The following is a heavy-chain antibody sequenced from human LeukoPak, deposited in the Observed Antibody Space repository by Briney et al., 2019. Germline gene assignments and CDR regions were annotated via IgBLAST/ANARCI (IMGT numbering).Heavy chain of an antibody. CDR3: ARESIAVAGAPFDY. V-gene: IGHV3-48*03. CDR1: GFTFSSYE. J-gene: IGHJ4*02. D-gene: IGHD6-19*01. CDR2: IGSGSTI. Sequence: PGGSLRLSCAASGFTFSSYEMNWVRQAPGEGREWVSYIGSGSTIYDADSVKGRFTISRDNAKNSLYLQMNSLRAEDTAVYYCARESIAVAGAPFDYWGQGTLVTVSS.